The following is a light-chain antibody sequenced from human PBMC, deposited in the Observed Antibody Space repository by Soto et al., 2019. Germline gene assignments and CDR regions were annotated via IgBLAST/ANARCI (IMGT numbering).Light chain of an antibody. V-gene: IGKV2-28*01. Sequence: DNVMTQSPLSLPVTPGEPASISCRSSQSLLHSNGYNYLDWYLQKPGQSPQLLIYLGSNRASGVPDRFSGSGSGTDFTLKISRVEAEDVGVYYCMQALQTPPTFGQGTKLEIK. CDR1: QSLLHSNGYNY. CDR3: MQALQTPPT. CDR2: LGS. J-gene: IGKJ2*01.